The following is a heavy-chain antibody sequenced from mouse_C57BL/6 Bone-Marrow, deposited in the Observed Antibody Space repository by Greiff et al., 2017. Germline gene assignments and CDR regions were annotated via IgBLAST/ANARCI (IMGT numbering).Heavy chain of an antibody. Sequence: VQLQQPGAELVRPGTSVKLSCKASGYTFTSYWMHWVKQRPGQGLEWIGVIDPSDSYTKYNQKFKGKATLAVETSSSTAYMQLSSLTSEDSEVYYCAKWGWLLRGGFAYWGQGTLVTVSA. J-gene: IGHJ3*01. D-gene: IGHD2-3*01. V-gene: IGHV1-59*01. CDR2: IDPSDSYT. CDR1: GYTFTSYW. CDR3: AKWGWLLRGGFAY.